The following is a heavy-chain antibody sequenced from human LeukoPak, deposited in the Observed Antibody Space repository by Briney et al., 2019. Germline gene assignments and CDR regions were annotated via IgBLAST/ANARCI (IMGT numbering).Heavy chain of an antibody. CDR1: GFTFSAYS. CDR2: ISGTSSTM. Sequence: GGSLRLSCAASGFTFSAYSMNWVRQAPGKGLDWVSYISGTSSTMHYADSVKGRFTISRDNAKNSLYLQMNSLRAEDTAVYYCARLPAYCSSTSCCYDYWGQGTLVTVSS. V-gene: IGHV3-48*04. D-gene: IGHD2-2*01. J-gene: IGHJ4*02. CDR3: ARLPAYCSSTSCCYDY.